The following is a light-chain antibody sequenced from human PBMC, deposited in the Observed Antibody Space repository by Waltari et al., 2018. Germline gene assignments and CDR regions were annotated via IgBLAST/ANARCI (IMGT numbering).Light chain of an antibody. Sequence: DVVMTQSPLSLPVTLGQPASISCRSSQSLVYSDGNTSLNWFQQRPGQSPRRLIYKVSNRDSGVPDRFGGSGSGTDFTLEISRVEAEDVAVYYCMQGSHWPYTFGQGTKLEIK. CDR2: KVS. J-gene: IGKJ2*01. V-gene: IGKV2-30*01. CDR1: QSLVYSDGNTS. CDR3: MQGSHWPYT.